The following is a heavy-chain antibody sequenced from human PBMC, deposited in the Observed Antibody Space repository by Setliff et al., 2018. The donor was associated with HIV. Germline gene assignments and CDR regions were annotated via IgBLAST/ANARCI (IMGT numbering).Heavy chain of an antibody. CDR2: ISNGGSAK. CDR3: TRAGPTYCEY. CDR1: GFTFRSYG. D-gene: IGHD2-15*01. J-gene: IGHJ4*02. V-gene: IGHV3-48*04. Sequence: GSLRFSCAASGFTFRSYGMNWVRQAPGKGLEWISYISNGGSAKYYTDSVEGRFTVSRDNAKNLLYLQMYSLKTDDTAVYYCTRAGPTYCEYWGQGTPVTVSS.